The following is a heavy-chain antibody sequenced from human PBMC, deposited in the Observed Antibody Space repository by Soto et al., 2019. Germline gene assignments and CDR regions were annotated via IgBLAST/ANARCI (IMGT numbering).Heavy chain of an antibody. CDR1: GGTFSSYT. CDR3: AKLSDSSGCYDLDY. Sequence: ASVKVSCKASGGTFSSYTISWVRQAPGQGLEWMGRIIPILGIANYAQKLQGRVTMTTDTSTSTAYMELRSLRSDDTAVYYCAKLSDSSGCYDLDYWGQGTLVTVSS. J-gene: IGHJ4*02. D-gene: IGHD6-19*01. CDR2: IIPILGIA. V-gene: IGHV1-69*02.